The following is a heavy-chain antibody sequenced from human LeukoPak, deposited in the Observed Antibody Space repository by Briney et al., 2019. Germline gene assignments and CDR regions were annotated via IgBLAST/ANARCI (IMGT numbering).Heavy chain of an antibody. D-gene: IGHD5-24*01. CDR1: GYSISNGYW. J-gene: IGHJ4*02. Sequence: SGTLSLTCAVSGYSISNGYWWSWVRQPPGKGLEWIGEIYHSGSTNYNPSLKSRVTISVDKSKNQFSLKLSSVTAADTAVYYCARESTPSWLDDYWGQGTLVTVSS. V-gene: IGHV4-4*02. CDR3: ARESTPSWLDDY. CDR2: IYHSGST.